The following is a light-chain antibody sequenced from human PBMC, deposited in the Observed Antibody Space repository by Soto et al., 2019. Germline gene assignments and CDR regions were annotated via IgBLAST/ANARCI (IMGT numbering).Light chain of an antibody. Sequence: QSVLTQPRSVSGSPGQSVTVSCTGTSSDVGGYDFVSWYQQHPGKAPKLMIYDVTKRPSGVPDRFSGSKSGNTASLTISGLQAEDEAVYFCCSYAATYVYVFGTGTKVTAL. CDR2: DVT. CDR3: CSYAATYVYV. V-gene: IGLV2-11*01. J-gene: IGLJ1*01. CDR1: SSDVGGYDF.